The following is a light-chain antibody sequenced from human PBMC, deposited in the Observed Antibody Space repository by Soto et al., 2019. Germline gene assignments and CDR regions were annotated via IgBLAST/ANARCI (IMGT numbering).Light chain of an antibody. CDR3: QQYTTYWT. J-gene: IGKJ1*01. V-gene: IGKV1-5*01. CDR2: DAS. Sequence: DIQLTQSPSTLSASLGDRVSITCRASQTISRWLAWYQQKPGKAPKLLIYDASSLESGVPSRFSGSGSGTEFTLTISSLQSDDFATYYCQQYTTYWTFGQGTKLEIK. CDR1: QTISRW.